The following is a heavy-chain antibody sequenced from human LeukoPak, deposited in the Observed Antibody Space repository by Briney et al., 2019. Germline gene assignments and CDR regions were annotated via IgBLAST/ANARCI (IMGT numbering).Heavy chain of an antibody. V-gene: IGHV1-2*06. J-gene: IGHJ4*02. CDR2: INPNSGGT. CDR3: ARSTSGYSYGLGD. D-gene: IGHD5-18*01. CDR1: GYTFTSYY. Sequence: ASVKVSCKASGYTFTSYYMHWVRQAPGQGLEWMGRINPNSGGTNYAQKFQGRVTMTRDTSISTAYMELSRLRSDDTAVYYCARSTSGYSYGLGDWGQGTLVTVSS.